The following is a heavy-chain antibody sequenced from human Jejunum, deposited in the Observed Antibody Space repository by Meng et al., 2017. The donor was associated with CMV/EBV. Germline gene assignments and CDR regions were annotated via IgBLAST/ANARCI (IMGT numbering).Heavy chain of an antibody. Sequence: MQWVRQAPGQGIEWMGIINPSSGSTTYARKLQGRVTMTRDPSTSTFYMELSSLTSEDTAVYFCSRGPYYYESSGYYGGQSNWFDPWGQGTQVTVSS. D-gene: IGHD3-22*01. J-gene: IGHJ5*02. CDR2: INPSSGST. V-gene: IGHV1-46*04. CDR3: SRGPYYYESSGYYGGQSNWFDP.